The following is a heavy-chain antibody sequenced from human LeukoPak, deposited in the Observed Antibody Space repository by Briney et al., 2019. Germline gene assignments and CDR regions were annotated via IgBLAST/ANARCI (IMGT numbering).Heavy chain of an antibody. CDR2: IYYSGST. D-gene: IGHD6-13*01. V-gene: IGHV4-39*07. Sequence: SETLSLTCSVSGDSISTSSSYWGWIRQPPGKGLEWIGSIYYSGSTYYNTSLKSRVLVSVDTSKNQFSLKVTSLTAADTAVYYCVRGGSAAGVFFDYWGQGIQATVSS. CDR1: GDSISTSSSY. J-gene: IGHJ4*02. CDR3: VRGGSAAGVFFDY.